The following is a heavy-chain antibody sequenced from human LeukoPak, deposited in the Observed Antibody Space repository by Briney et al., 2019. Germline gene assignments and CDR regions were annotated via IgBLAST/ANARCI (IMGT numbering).Heavy chain of an antibody. CDR2: INPNSGGT. CDR1: GYTFTSYG. Sequence: ASVKVSCKASGYTFTSYGISWVRQAPGQGLEWMGWINPNSGGTNYAQKFQGRVTMTRDTSISTAYMELSRLRSDDTAVYYCARDTVTDDAFDIWGQGTMVTVSS. J-gene: IGHJ3*02. D-gene: IGHD4-11*01. V-gene: IGHV1-2*02. CDR3: ARDTVTDDAFDI.